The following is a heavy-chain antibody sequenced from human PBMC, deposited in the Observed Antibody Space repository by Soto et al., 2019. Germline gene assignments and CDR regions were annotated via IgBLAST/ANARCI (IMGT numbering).Heavy chain of an antibody. V-gene: IGHV4-30-2*01. Sequence: SETLSLTCAVSGGSISSGGYSWSWIRQPPGKGLEWIGYIYHSGSTYYNPSLKSRVTISVDRYKNQFSLKLSSVTAADTAVYYCARAMGYDFWSGYLGWFDPWGQGTLVTVSS. J-gene: IGHJ5*02. D-gene: IGHD3-3*01. CDR3: ARAMGYDFWSGYLGWFDP. CDR1: GGSISSGGYS. CDR2: IYHSGST.